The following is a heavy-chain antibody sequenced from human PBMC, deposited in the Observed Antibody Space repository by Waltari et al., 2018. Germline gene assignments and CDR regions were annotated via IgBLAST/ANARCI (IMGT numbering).Heavy chain of an antibody. D-gene: IGHD2-2*01. CDR3: ASGGGYCSSTSCPPLDY. J-gene: IGHJ4*02. V-gene: IGHV3-48*04. CDR1: GFTFSSYS. CDR2: ISSSSCTI. Sequence: EVQLVESGGGLVQPGGSLRLSCAASGFTFSSYSMNWVRQAPGKGLEWVSYISSSSCTIYYADSVKGRFTISRDNAKNSLYLQMNSLRAEDTAVYYCASGGGYCSSTSCPPLDYWGQGTLVTVSS.